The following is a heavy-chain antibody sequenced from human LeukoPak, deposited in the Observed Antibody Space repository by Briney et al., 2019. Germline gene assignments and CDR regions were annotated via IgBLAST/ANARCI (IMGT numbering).Heavy chain of an antibody. CDR3: AKDSGSSSSVGWYYYMDV. V-gene: IGHV3-23*01. D-gene: IGHD6-6*01. Sequence: GGALRLTCAASGFTFSSYAMSGVRQAPGKGLECVSAISGSGGSTYYADSVKGRFTISRDNSTNPLYLQMNSLTAEDTAVYYCAKDSGSSSSVGWYYYMDVWGKGTTVTVSS. J-gene: IGHJ6*03. CDR1: GFTFSSYA. CDR2: ISGSGGST.